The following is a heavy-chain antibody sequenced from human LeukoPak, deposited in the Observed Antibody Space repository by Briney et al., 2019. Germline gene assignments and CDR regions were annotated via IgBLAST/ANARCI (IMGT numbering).Heavy chain of an antibody. D-gene: IGHD3-10*01. CDR2: IYYSGST. Sequence: PSETLSLTCTVSGDSISSYYWSWIRQPPGKGLEWIGYIYYSGSTNYNPSLKSRVTISVDTSKNQFSLKLSSVTAADTAVYYCASGSGSYYSPKTFDYWGQGTLVTVSS. V-gene: IGHV4-59*01. J-gene: IGHJ4*02. CDR3: ASGSGSYYSPKTFDY. CDR1: GDSISSYY.